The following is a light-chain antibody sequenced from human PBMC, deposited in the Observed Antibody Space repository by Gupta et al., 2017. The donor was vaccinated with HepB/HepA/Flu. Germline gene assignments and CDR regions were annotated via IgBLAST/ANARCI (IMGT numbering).Light chain of an antibody. CDR2: KAS. J-gene: IGKJ4*02. Sequence: DIQMTQSPSTLSASVGDRVTITCRASQSINNWLAWYQQKPGKAPKLLIYKASSLQSGVPSRFSGSGSGTEFTLTISSLQPEDFATYYCQQHYTISVTFGRGTKVEI. CDR1: QSINNW. CDR3: QQHYTISVT. V-gene: IGKV1-5*03.